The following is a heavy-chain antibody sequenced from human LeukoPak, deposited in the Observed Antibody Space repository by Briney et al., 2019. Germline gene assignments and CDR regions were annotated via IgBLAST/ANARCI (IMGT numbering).Heavy chain of an antibody. CDR2: IYTSGST. V-gene: IGHV4-4*07. D-gene: IGHD3-22*01. CDR1: GGSISSYY. CDR3: ARDSYYYDSSGYSSITPDS. Sequence: SETLSLTCTASGGSISSYYWSWIRQPAGKGLEWIGRIYTSGSTNYNPSLKSRVTMSVDTSKNQFSLKLNSVTAADTAVYYCARDSYYYDSSGYSSITPDSWGQGTLVTVSS. J-gene: IGHJ5*01.